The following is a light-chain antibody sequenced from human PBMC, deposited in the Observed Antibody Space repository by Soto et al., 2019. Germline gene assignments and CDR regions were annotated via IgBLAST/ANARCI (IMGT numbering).Light chain of an antibody. CDR2: GAS. V-gene: IGKV3-15*01. CDR3: QHRGT. CDR1: QSVSSN. J-gene: IGKJ1*01. Sequence: EIVMTQSPATLSVSPGERATLSCRASQSVSSNLAWYQQKPGQAPRLLIYGASTRATGIPARFSGSGSGTEFTRTISSLQSEDFAVSYCQHRGTFGQGTKVEIK.